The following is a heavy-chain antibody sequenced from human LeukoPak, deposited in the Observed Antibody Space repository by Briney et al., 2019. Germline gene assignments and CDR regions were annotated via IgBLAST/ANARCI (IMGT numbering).Heavy chain of an antibody. J-gene: IGHJ5*02. D-gene: IGHD2-15*01. CDR3: ARDGRYCSGGSCATPYSENWFDP. Sequence: ASVKVSCKASGYTFTSYAMHWVRQAPGQRLEWMGWINAGNGNTKYSQKFQGRVTITRDTSASTAYMELSSLRSEDTAVYYCARDGRYCSGGSCATPYSENWFDPWGQGTLVTVSS. V-gene: IGHV1-3*01. CDR2: INAGNGNT. CDR1: GYTFTSYA.